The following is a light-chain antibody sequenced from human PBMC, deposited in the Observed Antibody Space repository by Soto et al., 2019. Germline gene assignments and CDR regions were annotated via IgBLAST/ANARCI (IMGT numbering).Light chain of an antibody. J-gene: IGKJ5*01. CDR2: DTS. CDR1: QSVSIK. CDR3: HQRNK. Sequence: EVVLTQSPATLSVSPGERATLSCRASQSVSIKLAWYQQKPGQAPRLLIYDTSTRATGIPARFSGSRSGTDFTLTISSLEPEDFAVYFCHQRNKFGQGTRLEI. V-gene: IGKV3-11*01.